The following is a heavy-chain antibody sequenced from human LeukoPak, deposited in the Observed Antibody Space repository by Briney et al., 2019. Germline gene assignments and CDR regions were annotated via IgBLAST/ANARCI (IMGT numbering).Heavy chain of an antibody. CDR2: IRHDGYS. V-gene: IGHV4-59*12. Sequence: SETLSLTCTVSGGSINGYYWSGMRQPPGKGLEYLGYIRHDGYSVSSPPLKSRVVMSVDTSRNQLSLSLRAVTAADTAIYFCLRTALKSDYGSFFYPDVWGKGTTVTVSS. CDR3: LRTALKSDYGSFFYPDV. D-gene: IGHD4-17*01. CDR1: GGSINGYY. J-gene: IGHJ6*03.